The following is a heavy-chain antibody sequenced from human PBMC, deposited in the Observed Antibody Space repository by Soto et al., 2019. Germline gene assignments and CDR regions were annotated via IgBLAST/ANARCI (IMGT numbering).Heavy chain of an antibody. CDR3: ASYGYYAEMGVY. V-gene: IGHV4-30-2*01. Sequence: QLQLQESGSGLVKPSQTLSLTCAVSGGSISSGGYSWSWIRQPPGKGLEWIGYIYHSGSTYYNPSLKSRVTISVDRSKNQFSRKLSSVTAADTAVYYWASYGYYAEMGVYWGQGTLVTVSS. D-gene: IGHD4-17*01. CDR1: GGSISSGGYS. CDR2: IYHSGST. J-gene: IGHJ4*02.